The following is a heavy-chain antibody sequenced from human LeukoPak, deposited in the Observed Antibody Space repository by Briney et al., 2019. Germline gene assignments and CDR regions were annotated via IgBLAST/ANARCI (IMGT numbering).Heavy chain of an antibody. D-gene: IGHD6-13*01. CDR3: ARDTGYSSSWCHRFDP. CDR1: GGTFSSYA. V-gene: IGHV1-69*05. CDR2: IIPIFGTA. J-gene: IGHJ5*02. Sequence: ASVKVSCKASGGTFSSYAISWVRQAPGQGLEWMGRIIPIFGTANYAQKFQGRVTITTDESTSTAYMELSSLRSDDTAVYYCARDTGYSSSWCHRFDPWGQGTLVTVSS.